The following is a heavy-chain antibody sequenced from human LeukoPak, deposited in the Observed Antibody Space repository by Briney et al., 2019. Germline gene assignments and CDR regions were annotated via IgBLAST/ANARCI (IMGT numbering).Heavy chain of an antibody. D-gene: IGHD4-17*01. CDR1: GGTFSSYA. Sequence: SVKVSCKASGGTFSSYAISWVRQAPGQGLEWMGGIIPIFGTANYAQKFQGRVTITADKSTSTAYMELSSLRSEDTAVYYCARVSPNTVTTLQYFDYWGQGTLVTVSS. CDR3: ARVSPNTVTTLQYFDY. CDR2: IIPIFGTA. V-gene: IGHV1-69*06. J-gene: IGHJ4*02.